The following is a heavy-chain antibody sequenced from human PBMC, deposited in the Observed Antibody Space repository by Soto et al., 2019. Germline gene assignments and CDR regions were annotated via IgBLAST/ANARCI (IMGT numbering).Heavy chain of an antibody. CDR3: ARDLVPGYTGFSDY. V-gene: IGHV1-18*01. D-gene: IGHD5-12*01. Sequence: GASVKVSCKASGYTFTSYGISWVRQAPGQGLEWMGWISAYNGNTNFAQKLQGRVSLTTDTSSTTAYMELRSLTSDDTAVYYCARDLVPGYTGFSDYWGQGTLVPVSS. J-gene: IGHJ4*02. CDR1: GYTFTSYG. CDR2: ISAYNGNT.